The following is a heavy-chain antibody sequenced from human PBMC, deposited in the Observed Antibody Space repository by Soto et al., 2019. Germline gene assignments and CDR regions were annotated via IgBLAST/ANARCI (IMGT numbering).Heavy chain of an antibody. V-gene: IGHV1-18*04. CDR1: GYTFTSYG. CDR2: ISPYNGNT. CDR3: ARGPAPSYYYYGLDV. Sequence: ASVKVSCKASGYTFTSYGIVWVRQAPGQGLEWLGWISPYNGNTNYGQKVQGRVSMTTDISTSTAYMDLRSLRSDDTAVYYCARGPAPSYYYYGLDVWGQGTTVTVSS. J-gene: IGHJ6*02.